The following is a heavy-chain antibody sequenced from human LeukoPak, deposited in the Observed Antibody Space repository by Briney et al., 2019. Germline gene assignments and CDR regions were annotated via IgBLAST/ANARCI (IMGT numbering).Heavy chain of an antibody. Sequence: GGSLRLSCAASGFTFSSYGMLWVRQAPGKGLEWVAFIRYDGSNKYYADSVKGRFTISRDNSKNTLYLQMNSLRAEDTAVYYCAKDRLRFLEWVLVAFDIWGQGTMVIVSS. CDR2: IRYDGSNK. V-gene: IGHV3-30*02. CDR3: AKDRLRFLEWVLVAFDI. D-gene: IGHD3-3*01. CDR1: GFTFSSYG. J-gene: IGHJ3*02.